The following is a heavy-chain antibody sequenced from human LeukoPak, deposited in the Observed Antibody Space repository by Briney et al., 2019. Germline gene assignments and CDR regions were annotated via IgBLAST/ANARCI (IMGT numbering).Heavy chain of an antibody. Sequence: GGSLRLSCAASGFTFRRHWMHWVRQAPGKGLVWVSRTNSDESTIDYADSVKGRFTISRDNVKNTVYLQMNSLRAEDTAVYYRIRALSGSEDYWGQGSLVIVSS. D-gene: IGHD2-15*01. CDR2: TNSDESTI. CDR1: GFTFRRHW. CDR3: IRALSGSEDY. V-gene: IGHV3-74*01. J-gene: IGHJ4*02.